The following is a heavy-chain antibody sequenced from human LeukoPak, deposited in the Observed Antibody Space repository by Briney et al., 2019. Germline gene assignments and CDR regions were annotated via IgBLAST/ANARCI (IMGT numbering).Heavy chain of an antibody. CDR1: GFTFSHYA. CDR2: ISGSGTNT. D-gene: IGHD1/OR15-1a*01. V-gene: IGHV3-23*01. CDR3: ARDANTAGNYYTVV. Sequence: GGSLRLSCEVSGFTFSHYAMYWVRQAPGKGLEWVSTISGSGTNTYYADSLKGRFAISRDDSKNTVFLQMNSLRADDTALYYCARDANTAGNYYTVVWGKGTMVTVSS. J-gene: IGHJ6*03.